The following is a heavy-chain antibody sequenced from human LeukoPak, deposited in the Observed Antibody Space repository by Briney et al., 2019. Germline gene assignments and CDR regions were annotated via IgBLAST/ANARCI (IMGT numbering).Heavy chain of an antibody. Sequence: GGSLRLSCAASGFTFSSYGMHWVRQAPGKGLEWVAFIRYDGSNKYYADSVKGRFTISRDNSKNTLYLQMNSLRAEDTAVYYCAKEGLTDDFWSGYYWGQGTLVTVPS. CDR1: GFTFSSYG. CDR3: AKEGLTDDFWSGYY. J-gene: IGHJ4*02. CDR2: IRYDGSNK. V-gene: IGHV3-30*02. D-gene: IGHD3-3*01.